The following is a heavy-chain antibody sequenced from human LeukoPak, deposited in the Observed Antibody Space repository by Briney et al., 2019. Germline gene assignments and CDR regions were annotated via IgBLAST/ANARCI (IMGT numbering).Heavy chain of an antibody. CDR2: INPNSGGT. Sequence: ASVKVSCKASEYTFTGYYMHWVRQAPGQGLEWMGWINPNSGGTNYAQKFQGRVTMTRDTSISTAYMELSRLRSDDTAVYYCARNGDCSGGSCYPYYYYYYMDVWGKGTTVTVSS. V-gene: IGHV1-2*02. CDR1: EYTFTGYY. CDR3: ARNGDCSGGSCYPYYYYYYMDV. D-gene: IGHD2-15*01. J-gene: IGHJ6*03.